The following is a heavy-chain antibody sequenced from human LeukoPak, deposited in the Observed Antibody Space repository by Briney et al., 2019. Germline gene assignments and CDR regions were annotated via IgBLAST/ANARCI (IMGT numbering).Heavy chain of an antibody. Sequence: GGSLRLSCAPSGFTINIYAMTWVRQAPGKGLEWVSSITVNGGDISYADSVKGRFTISRDNSKNTLYLQMNSLRAEDTAVYYCAKDPNGDYVGAFDSWGQGTLVTVSS. CDR1: GFTINIYA. D-gene: IGHD4-17*01. CDR2: ITVNGGDI. CDR3: AKDPNGDYVGAFDS. J-gene: IGHJ4*02. V-gene: IGHV3-23*01.